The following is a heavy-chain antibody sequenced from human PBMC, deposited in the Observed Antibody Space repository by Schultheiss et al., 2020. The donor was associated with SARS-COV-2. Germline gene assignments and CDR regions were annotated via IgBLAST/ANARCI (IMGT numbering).Heavy chain of an antibody. D-gene: IGHD5-12*01. Sequence: GESLKISCAASGFTFSSYAMSWVRQAPGKGLEWVSAISGSGGSTYYADSVKGRFTISRDNAKNSLYLQMNSLRAEDTAVYYCARGGGYSGYDWECYFDYWGKGTLVTVSS. CDR3: ARGGGYSGYDWECYFDY. V-gene: IGHV3-23*01. CDR2: ISGSGGST. J-gene: IGHJ4*02. CDR1: GFTFSSYA.